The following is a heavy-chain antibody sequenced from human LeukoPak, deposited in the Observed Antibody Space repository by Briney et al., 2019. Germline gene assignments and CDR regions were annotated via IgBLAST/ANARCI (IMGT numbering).Heavy chain of an antibody. V-gene: IGHV4-39*07. CDR2: IYYSGST. J-gene: IGHJ6*03. Sequence: SETLSLTCTVSGGSISSSSYYWGWIRQPPGKGLEWIGSIYYSGSTYYNPSLKSRVTISVDTSKNQFSLKLSSVTAADTAMYYCARVRRDTCSSSDCYVGPPFYYYYYYMDVWGIGTTVTVSS. CDR1: GGSISSSSYY. D-gene: IGHD2-2*01. CDR3: ARVRRDTCSSSDCYVGPPFYYYYYYMDV.